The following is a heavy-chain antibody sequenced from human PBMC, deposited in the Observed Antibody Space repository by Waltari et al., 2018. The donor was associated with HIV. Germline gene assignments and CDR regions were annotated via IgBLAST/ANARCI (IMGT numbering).Heavy chain of an antibody. V-gene: IGHV3-66*01. J-gene: IGHJ6*02. Sequence: EVQLVESGGGLVQPGGSLRLSCAASGFTVSSNYMSWVRQAPGKGLWWFSLIYSGGSRYDADPVKGRFTISRDNPKNTRYLQINSLRAEDTAVYYCASIAYCGGDCYPLGMDVWGQGTTVTVSS. CDR2: IYSGGSR. CDR1: GFTVSSNY. CDR3: ASIAYCGGDCYPLGMDV. D-gene: IGHD2-21*02.